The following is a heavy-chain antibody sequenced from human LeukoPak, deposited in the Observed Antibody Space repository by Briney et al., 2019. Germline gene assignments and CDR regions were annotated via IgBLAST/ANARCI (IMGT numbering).Heavy chain of an antibody. J-gene: IGHJ4*02. CDR1: GFSFSNFW. D-gene: IGHD1-1*01. Sequence: GGSLRLSCAASGFSFSNFWMRWVRQAPGMGLVWVSQINPDGTAALYADSVKGRFTISRDNAKNTLYLQMNTLRADDTAVYYCAKGSNFAFDNWGQGILVTVSS. V-gene: IGHV3-74*01. CDR2: INPDGTAA. CDR3: AKGSNFAFDN.